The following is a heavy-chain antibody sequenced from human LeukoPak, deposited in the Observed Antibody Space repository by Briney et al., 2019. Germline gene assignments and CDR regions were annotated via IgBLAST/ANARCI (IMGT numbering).Heavy chain of an antibody. CDR2: IKNKADGGTT. D-gene: IGHD1-7*01. Sequence: GGSLRLSCAASGFTFSSYWMSWVRQAPGEGLEWVGRIKNKADGGTTDYAAPVKGRFTISRDDSKNTLSLQMNSLKTEDTAVYYCTTDVWTYIRSDYWGQGTLVTVSS. V-gene: IGHV3-15*01. CDR1: GFTFSSYW. J-gene: IGHJ4*02. CDR3: TTDVWTYIRSDY.